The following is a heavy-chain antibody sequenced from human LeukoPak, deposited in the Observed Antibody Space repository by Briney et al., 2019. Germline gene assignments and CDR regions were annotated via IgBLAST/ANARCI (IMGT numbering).Heavy chain of an antibody. CDR2: IVVGSGNT. D-gene: IGHD6-19*01. J-gene: IGHJ4*02. CDR3: ARGLAVAGTGAGFFWDY. V-gene: IGHV1-58*02. Sequence: GASVKVSCKASGFTFTSSTIQWVRQARGQRLEWIGWIVVGSGNTNYAQKFQERVIITRDMSTTTVYMELSSLRSEDTAVYYCARGLAVAGTGAGFFWDYWGQGTLVTVSS. CDR1: GFTFTSST.